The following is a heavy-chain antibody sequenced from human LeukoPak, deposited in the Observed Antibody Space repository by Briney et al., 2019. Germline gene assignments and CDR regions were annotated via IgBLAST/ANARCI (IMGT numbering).Heavy chain of an antibody. CDR3: ARVLREWLLFGWFDP. V-gene: IGHV3-23*01. D-gene: IGHD3-3*01. CDR1: GFTFSNYA. Sequence: PGGSLRLSCAASGFTFSNYAMSWVRQAPGKGLEWVSGTSGGGGDTSYADSVKGRFTISRDNSKNTLYLQMNSLRAEDTAVYFCARVLREWLLFGWFDPWGQGTLVTVSS. J-gene: IGHJ5*02. CDR2: TSGGGGDT.